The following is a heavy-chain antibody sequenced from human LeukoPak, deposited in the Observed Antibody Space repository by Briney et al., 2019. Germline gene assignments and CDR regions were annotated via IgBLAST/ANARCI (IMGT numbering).Heavy chain of an antibody. CDR3: ARVDTMIVVAYFDY. V-gene: IGHV4-38-2*02. CDR1: GYSISSGYY. J-gene: IGHJ4*02. D-gene: IGHD3-22*01. CDR2: IYHSGST. Sequence: SETLSLTCTVSGYSISSGYYWGWIRQPPGKGLEWIGSIYHSGSTYYNPSLKSRVTISVDTSKNQFSLKLSSVTAADTAVYYCARVDTMIVVAYFDYWGQGTLVTVSS.